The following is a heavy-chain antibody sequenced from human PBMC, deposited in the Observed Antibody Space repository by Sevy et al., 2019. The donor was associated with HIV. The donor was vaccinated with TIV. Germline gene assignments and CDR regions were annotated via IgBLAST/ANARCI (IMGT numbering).Heavy chain of an antibody. Sequence: GGSLRLSCAASGFTFSNAWMNWVRQAPGKGLEWVGRIKSKTDGGTTDYAAPVKGRFTISRDDSKNTRYLQMNSLKTGDTAVYYCTTSYSSGWYGGRFDPWGQGTLVTVSS. V-gene: IGHV3-15*07. CDR3: TTSYSSGWYGGRFDP. CDR1: GFTFSNAW. J-gene: IGHJ5*02. D-gene: IGHD6-19*01. CDR2: IKSKTDGGTT.